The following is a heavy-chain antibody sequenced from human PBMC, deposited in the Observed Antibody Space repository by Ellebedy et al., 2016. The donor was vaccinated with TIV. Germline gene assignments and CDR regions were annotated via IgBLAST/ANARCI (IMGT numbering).Heavy chain of an antibody. CDR3: ARYVSYFDTPDQIDYYFDS. V-gene: IGHV4-59*01. J-gene: IGHJ4*02. CDR2: IYYSGST. D-gene: IGHD3-22*01. CDR1: GGSISSDY. Sequence: SETLSLTCSVSGGSISSDYWSWIRQPPGKGLEWIGYIYYSGSTKYNPSLKSRVTISVDTSKNKFSLKLSSVTAADTAVYYCARYVSYFDTPDQIDYYFDSWGQGTLVTVSS.